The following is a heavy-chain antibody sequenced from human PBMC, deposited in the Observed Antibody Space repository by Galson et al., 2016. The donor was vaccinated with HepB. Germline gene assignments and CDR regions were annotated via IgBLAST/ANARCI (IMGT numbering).Heavy chain of an antibody. Sequence: SLRLSCAASGFTFSSYWMHWVRQAPGKGLVWVSRIKSDESWKNYADSVKGRFTISRDNSKYTVYLQMHSLRGEDTALYYCARDRDARPYDYWGQGTLVIVSS. CDR2: IKSDESWK. J-gene: IGHJ4*02. CDR1: GFTFSSYW. D-gene: IGHD5-24*01. CDR3: ARDRDARPYDY. V-gene: IGHV3-74*01.